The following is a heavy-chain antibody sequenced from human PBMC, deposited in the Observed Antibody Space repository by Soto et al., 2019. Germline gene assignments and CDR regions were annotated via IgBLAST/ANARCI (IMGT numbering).Heavy chain of an antibody. V-gene: IGHV3-73*01. CDR3: TSNMATSGSY. CDR1: GFTFSGSA. J-gene: IGHJ4*02. CDR2: IRSKANSYAT. D-gene: IGHD3-10*01. Sequence: LRLSCAASGFTFSGSAMHWVRQASGKGLEWVGRIRSKANSYATAYAASVKGRFTISRDDSKNTAYLQMNSLKPEDTAVYYCTSNMATSGSYWGQGTLVTVSS.